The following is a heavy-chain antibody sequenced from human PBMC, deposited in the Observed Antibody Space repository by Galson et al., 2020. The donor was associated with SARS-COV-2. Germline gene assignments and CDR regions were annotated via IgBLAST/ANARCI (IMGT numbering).Heavy chain of an antibody. CDR2: MCASGST. CDR3: ARLTAYTSTWYPYYLDF. V-gene: IGHV4-4*07. Sequence: SETLSLTCTVSGGSISGYYWSWIRQPAGKGLEWIGRMCASGSTNYNPSLESRVTMSVDTSKNQFSLKLSSVTAADTAVYYCARLTAYTSTWYPYYLDFWGQGTLVTVSS. CDR1: GGSISGYY. D-gene: IGHD6-13*01. J-gene: IGHJ4*02.